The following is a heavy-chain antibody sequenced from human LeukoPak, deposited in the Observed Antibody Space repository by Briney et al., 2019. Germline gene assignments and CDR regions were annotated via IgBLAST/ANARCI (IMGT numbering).Heavy chain of an antibody. Sequence: GGSLRLSCAAAGFTVSDNYMTWVRQARGKGMEWVSIIYGGSTYYADSVKGRFTISRDNSKNTVYLQMNSLRAEDTAVYYCARDFEGVHRTTNSYTYYYYMDAWGKGTTVIVSS. D-gene: IGHD2/OR15-2a*01. CDR3: ARDFEGVHRTTNSYTYYYYMDA. V-gene: IGHV3-53*01. J-gene: IGHJ6*03. CDR2: IYGGST. CDR1: GFTVSDNY.